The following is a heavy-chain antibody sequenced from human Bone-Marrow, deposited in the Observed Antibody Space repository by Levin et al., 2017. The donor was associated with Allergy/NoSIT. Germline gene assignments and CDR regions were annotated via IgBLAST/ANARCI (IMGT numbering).Heavy chain of an antibody. D-gene: IGHD1-14*01. CDR2: ISSSGSYT. CDR1: GFTFSDYY. V-gene: IGHV3-11*05. J-gene: IGHJ4*02. Sequence: GGSLRLSCAASGFTFSDYYMTWIRQAPGQGLEWVSYISSSGSYTNYADSVKGRFTISRDNAKNSLYLQMNSLRAEDTAVYYCARGVGAPDYFDYWGQGTLVTVSS. CDR3: ARGVGAPDYFDY.